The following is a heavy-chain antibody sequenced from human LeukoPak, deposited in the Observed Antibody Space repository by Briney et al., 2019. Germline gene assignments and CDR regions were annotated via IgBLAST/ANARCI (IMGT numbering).Heavy chain of an antibody. CDR3: AKDRANAGYFDY. Sequence: PGGSLRLSCAASGFTVSSNYMSWVRQAPEKGLEWVSAISGSGGSTYYADSVKGRFTISRDNSKNTLYLQMNSLRAEDTAVYYCAKDRANAGYFDYWGQGTLVTVSS. CDR1: GFTVSSNY. CDR2: ISGSGGST. J-gene: IGHJ4*02. D-gene: IGHD1-1*01. V-gene: IGHV3-23*01.